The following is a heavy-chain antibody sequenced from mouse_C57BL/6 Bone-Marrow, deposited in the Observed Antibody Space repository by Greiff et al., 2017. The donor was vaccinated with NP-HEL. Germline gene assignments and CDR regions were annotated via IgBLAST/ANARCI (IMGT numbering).Heavy chain of an antibody. J-gene: IGHJ4*01. CDR1: GFTFSDYG. Sequence: EVQLVGSGGGLVKPGGSLKLSCAASGFTFSDYGMHWVRQAPEKGLEWVAYISSGSSTIYYADTVKGRFTISRDNAKNTLFLQMTSLRSEDTAMYYCARRYRGLYYYAMDYWGQGTSVTVSS. CDR2: ISSGSSTI. V-gene: IGHV5-17*01. D-gene: IGHD2-12*01. CDR3: ARRYRGLYYYAMDY.